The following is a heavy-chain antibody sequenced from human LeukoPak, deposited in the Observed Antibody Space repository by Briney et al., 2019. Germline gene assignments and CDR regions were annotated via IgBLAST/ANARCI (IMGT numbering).Heavy chain of an antibody. V-gene: IGHV1-69*05. CDR3: ARSMARIAVVGSFDY. Sequence: SVKVSCKASGGTFSSYAISWVRQAPGQGLEWMGGIIPIFGTANYAQKFQGRVTITTDESTSTAYMELSSLRSEDTAVYYCARSMARIAVVGSFDYWGQGTLVTVSS. CDR2: IIPIFGTA. D-gene: IGHD6-19*01. J-gene: IGHJ4*02. CDR1: GGTFSSYA.